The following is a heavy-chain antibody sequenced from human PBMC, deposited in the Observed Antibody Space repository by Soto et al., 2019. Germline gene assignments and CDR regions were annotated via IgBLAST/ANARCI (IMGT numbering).Heavy chain of an antibody. V-gene: IGHV4-59*01. Sequence: SETLSLTCTVSGGSISSYYWSWIRQPPGKGLEWIGYIYYSGSTNYNPSLKSRVTISVDTSKNQFSLKLSSVAAADTAVYYCARESYRGMDVWGQGTTVTVSS. J-gene: IGHJ6*02. CDR3: ARESYRGMDV. CDR2: IYYSGST. CDR1: GGSISSYY. D-gene: IGHD3-16*02.